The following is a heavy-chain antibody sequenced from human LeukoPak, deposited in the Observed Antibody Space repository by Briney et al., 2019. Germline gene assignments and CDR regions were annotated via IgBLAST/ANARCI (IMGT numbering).Heavy chain of an antibody. J-gene: IGHJ5*02. V-gene: IGHV3-74*01. Sequence: HTGGSLRLSCAASGLPFSNAWMSWVRQAPGKGLVEVGIIYPDGTTTIYADSVKGRFTISRDNAKNTLYLQMNSLRAEDTAVYYCVRDRDWQWLAWGQGTLVTVSS. CDR1: GLPFSNAW. D-gene: IGHD6-19*01. CDR2: IYPDGTTT. CDR3: VRDRDWQWLA.